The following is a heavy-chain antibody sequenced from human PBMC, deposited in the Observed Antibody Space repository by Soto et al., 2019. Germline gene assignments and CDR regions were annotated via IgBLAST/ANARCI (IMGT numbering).Heavy chain of an antibody. Sequence: PGESLKISCEASGYSFASYWIGWVRQMPGKGLEWMGIIYPDDSDTRYSPSFQGQVTISADKSISTAYLQWSTLKPSDTAMYYCARRPRIELSGPPGAFDIWGQWTTVTVSS. CDR3: ARRPRIELSGPPGAFDI. CDR1: GYSFASYW. CDR2: IYPDDSDT. D-gene: IGHD6-19*01. V-gene: IGHV5-51*01. J-gene: IGHJ3*02.